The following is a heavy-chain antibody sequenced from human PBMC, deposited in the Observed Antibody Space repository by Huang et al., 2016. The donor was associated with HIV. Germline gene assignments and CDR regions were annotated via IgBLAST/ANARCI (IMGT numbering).Heavy chain of an antibody. Sequence: EVQLVESGGGLVQPGGSLRLSCAASGFTFSSYWRHWVRQAPGKGLVWLSRVNNDGSITTYADSGKGRITSSRDNARNTMYLQMTTLSAGDTAVYYCARHRSSGGVEEAFDIWGPGTLVTVAS. CDR2: VNNDGSIT. D-gene: IGHD2-8*02. CDR3: ARHRSSGGVEEAFDI. CDR1: GFTFSSYW. J-gene: IGHJ3*02. V-gene: IGHV3-74*03.